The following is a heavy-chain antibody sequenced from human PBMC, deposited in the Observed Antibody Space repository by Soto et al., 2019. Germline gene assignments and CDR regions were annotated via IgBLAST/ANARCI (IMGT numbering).Heavy chain of an antibody. D-gene: IGHD3-22*01. CDR1: GGSISSGGYY. Sequence: QVQLQESGPGLVKPSQTLSLTCTVSGGSISSGGYYWSWIRQHPGKGLEWIGYIYYSGSTYYNPSLKSRVTISVDPSKNQFSLKLSSVTAADTAVYYCARVNRDYDSSGYYSPLDYWGQGTLVTVSS. CDR2: IYYSGST. V-gene: IGHV4-31*03. CDR3: ARVNRDYDSSGYYSPLDY. J-gene: IGHJ4*02.